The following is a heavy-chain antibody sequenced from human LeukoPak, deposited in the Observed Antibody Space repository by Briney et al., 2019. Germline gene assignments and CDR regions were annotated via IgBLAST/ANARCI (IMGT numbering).Heavy chain of an antibody. Sequence: GASVKFSCKASGYTFTGYYMHWVRQAPGQGLEWMGIINPSGGTTTYAQKFQGRVTMTRDTSTRIVYMELSSLRSEDTAVYFCARGGDYYDSSGYYQIDYWGQGTLVTVSS. D-gene: IGHD3-22*01. V-gene: IGHV1-46*01. CDR2: INPSGGTT. J-gene: IGHJ4*02. CDR1: GYTFTGYY. CDR3: ARGGDYYDSSGYYQIDY.